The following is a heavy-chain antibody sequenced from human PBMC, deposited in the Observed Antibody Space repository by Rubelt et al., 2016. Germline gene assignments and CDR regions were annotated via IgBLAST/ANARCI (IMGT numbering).Heavy chain of an antibody. V-gene: IGHV3-30*04. Sequence: SSYAMHWVRQAPGKGLEWVAVISYDGSNKYYADSVKGRFTISRDNSKNTLYLQMNSLRAEDTAVYYCARDVAAHFDYWGQGTLVTVSS. CDR2: ISYDGSNK. CDR3: ARDVAAHFDY. J-gene: IGHJ4*02. D-gene: IGHD6-13*01. CDR1: SSYA.